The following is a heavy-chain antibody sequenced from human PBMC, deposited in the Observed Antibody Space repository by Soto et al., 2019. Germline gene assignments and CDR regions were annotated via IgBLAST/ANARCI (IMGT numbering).Heavy chain of an antibody. J-gene: IGHJ4*02. Sequence: SETLSLTCTVSGDSVSSTNYYWAWIRQPPGKGLEWIGTFYYSGTTFSNPSLKSRVTISVDTSKNQLSLNLRSVTAADTAVYYCARHRGPTGPNYWGQGTLVTVSS. CDR1: GDSVSSTNYY. D-gene: IGHD3-10*01. V-gene: IGHV4-39*01. CDR3: ARHRGPTGPNY. CDR2: FYYSGTT.